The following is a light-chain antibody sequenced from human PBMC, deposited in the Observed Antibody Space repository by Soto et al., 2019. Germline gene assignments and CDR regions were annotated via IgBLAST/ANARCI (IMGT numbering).Light chain of an antibody. J-gene: IGLJ2*01. CDR3: QSYDSSLSGSVV. CDR2: GNS. Sequence: QAVVTQPPSVSGAPGQRVTISCTGSSSNIGAGYDVHWYQQLPGTAPKLLIYGNSNQPSGVPDRFSGSKSGTSASLAITGLQAEDEADYYCQSYDSSLSGSVVFGGGTKVTVL. CDR1: SSNIGAGYD. V-gene: IGLV1-40*01.